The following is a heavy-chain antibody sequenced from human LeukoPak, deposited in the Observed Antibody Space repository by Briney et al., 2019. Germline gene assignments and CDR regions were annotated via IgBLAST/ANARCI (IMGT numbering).Heavy chain of an antibody. CDR2: ISYDGSNK. D-gene: IGHD3-3*01. Sequence: GGSLRLSCAASGFTFSSYAMHWVRQAPGKGLEWVAVISYDGSNKYYADSVKGRFTISRDNSKTTLYLQMNSLRAEDTAVYYCARSGAPAYYDFWSGTGFDYWGQGTLVTVSS. J-gene: IGHJ4*02. CDR3: ARSGAPAYYDFWSGTGFDY. CDR1: GFTFSSYA. V-gene: IGHV3-30-3*01.